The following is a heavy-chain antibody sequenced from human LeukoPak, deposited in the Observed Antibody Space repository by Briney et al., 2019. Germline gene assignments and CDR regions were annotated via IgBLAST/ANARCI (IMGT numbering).Heavy chain of an antibody. CDR1: GFTFSNAW. J-gene: IGHJ4*02. D-gene: IGHD2-2*01. Sequence: GGSLRLSSAASGFTFSNAWMSWVRQAPGKGLEGVGRIKSKTDRGTTDYAAPVKGKFTISRDDSKNTLYLQMSSLKTEDTAVYYCTTVYRYCSSTSCGPDYWGQGTLVTV. V-gene: IGHV3-15*01. CDR2: IKSKTDRGTT. CDR3: TTVYRYCSSTSCGPDY.